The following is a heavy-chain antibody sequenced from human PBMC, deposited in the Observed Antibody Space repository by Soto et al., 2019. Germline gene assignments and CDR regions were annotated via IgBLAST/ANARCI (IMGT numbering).Heavy chain of an antibody. J-gene: IGHJ4*02. Sequence: SVKVSCKASGGTFSSYAISWVRQAPGQGLEWMGGIIPIFGTANYAQKFQGRVTITADESTSTAYMELSSLRSEDTAVYYCARGVRGLRYFDWLSYFDYWGQGTLVTVSS. V-gene: IGHV1-69*13. D-gene: IGHD3-9*01. CDR1: GGTFSSYA. CDR2: IIPIFGTA. CDR3: ARGVRGLRYFDWLSYFDY.